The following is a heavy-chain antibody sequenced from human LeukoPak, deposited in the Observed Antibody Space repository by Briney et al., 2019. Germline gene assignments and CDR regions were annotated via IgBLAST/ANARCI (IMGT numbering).Heavy chain of an antibody. CDR3: ARDTSGLRYFDWLLDY. CDR1: GGSISSYY. CDR2: TYTSGSI. J-gene: IGHJ4*02. Sequence: SETLSLTCTVSGGSISSYYWTWIRQPAGKGLEWIGRTYTSGSINYNPSLKSRVTMSVDTSKNQFSLKLSSVTAADTAVYYCARDTSGLRYFDWLLDYWGQGTLVTVSS. V-gene: IGHV4-4*07. D-gene: IGHD3-9*01.